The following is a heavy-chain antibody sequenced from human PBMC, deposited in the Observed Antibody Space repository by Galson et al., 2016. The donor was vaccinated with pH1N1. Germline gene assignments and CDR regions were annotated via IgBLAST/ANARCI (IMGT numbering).Heavy chain of an antibody. J-gene: IGHJ4*02. V-gene: IGHV4-4*02. Sequence: ETLSLTCVVSSGSINSSNWWGWVRQPPGKGLEWIGEIFHTGSTNYNPSLKSRVAISMDKSKKHFSLKLTSVTAADTAMFYCARMFVERLSGDDSGVFDYWGQGILVTVSS. CDR3: ARMFVERLSGDDSGVFDY. D-gene: IGHD4-23*01. CDR1: SGSINSSNW. CDR2: IFHTGST.